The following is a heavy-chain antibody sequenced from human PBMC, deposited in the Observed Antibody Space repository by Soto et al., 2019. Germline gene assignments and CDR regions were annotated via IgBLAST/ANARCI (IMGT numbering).Heavy chain of an antibody. CDR1: GFTFSAYW. Sequence: GGSLRLSCAASGFTFSAYWMHWVRQAPGKGLMWVSRINGDGRTTSYADSVKGRFTISRENAKNTLYLQMNSLRAEDTAVYYCARATYGEYWFDPWGQGSLFSASS. CDR3: ARATYGEYWFDP. D-gene: IGHD2-8*01. V-gene: IGHV3-74*01. CDR2: INGDGRTT. J-gene: IGHJ5*02.